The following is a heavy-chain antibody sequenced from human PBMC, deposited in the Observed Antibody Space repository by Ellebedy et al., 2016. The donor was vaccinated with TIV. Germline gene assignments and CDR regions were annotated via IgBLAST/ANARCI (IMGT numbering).Heavy chain of an antibody. CDR3: ARYSGYHFRGNYFDY. Sequence: AASVKVSCKASGGIFRSNAFSWVRQAPGQGLEWMGGIVAVFGTTTYAQRFQGRVTITADESTNTVYMELSRLTADYTAAYYCARYSGYHFRGNYFDYWGQGTLVTVSS. V-gene: IGHV1-69*13. J-gene: IGHJ4*02. D-gene: IGHD5-12*01. CDR2: IVAVFGTT. CDR1: GGIFRSNA.